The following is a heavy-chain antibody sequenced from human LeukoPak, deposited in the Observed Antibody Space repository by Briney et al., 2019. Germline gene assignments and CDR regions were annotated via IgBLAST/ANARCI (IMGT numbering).Heavy chain of an antibody. V-gene: IGHV3-21*01. J-gene: IGHJ4*02. D-gene: IGHD2-15*01. CDR1: GFTFSSYS. Sequence: GGSLRLSCAASGFTFSSYSMNWVRQAPGKGLEWVSLINSGNSYQHYADSVKGRFTISRDNAKNSLYLQMNSLRAEDTAVYYCAKSPRGYCSGGSCYSRGPPDYWGQGTLVTVSS. CDR2: INSGNSYQ. CDR3: AKSPRGYCSGGSCYSRGPPDY.